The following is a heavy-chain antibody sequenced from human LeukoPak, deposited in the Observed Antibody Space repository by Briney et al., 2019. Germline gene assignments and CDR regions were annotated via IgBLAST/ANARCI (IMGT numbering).Heavy chain of an antibody. V-gene: IGHV3-7*01. CDR3: ARYLEAYASDY. D-gene: IGHD2-2*01. CDR2: INQDGSEK. CDR1: GFTFSTSW. Sequence: AGGSLRLSCTASGFTFSTSWMSWVRQAPGKGLEWVANINQDGSEKYYVDSVKGRFTISKDNAKNSLYLQMNTLRVEDTAVYYCARYLEAYASDYWGQGTLVTVSS. J-gene: IGHJ4*02.